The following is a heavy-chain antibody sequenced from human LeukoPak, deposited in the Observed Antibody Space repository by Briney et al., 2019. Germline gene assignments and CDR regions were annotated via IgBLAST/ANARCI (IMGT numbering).Heavy chain of an antibody. V-gene: IGHV3-7*01. CDR1: GFTFTTYW. CDR3: ARGTYGSGSYVMDV. J-gene: IGHJ6*04. Sequence: GGSLRLSCAASGFTFTTYWMTWVRQAPGKGLEWVANINQDGSEKYFVDSVKGRFTISRDNAKNSLYLQMNSLRAEDTAVYYCARGTYGSGSYVMDVWGKGTTVTVSS. CDR2: INQDGSEK. D-gene: IGHD3-10*01.